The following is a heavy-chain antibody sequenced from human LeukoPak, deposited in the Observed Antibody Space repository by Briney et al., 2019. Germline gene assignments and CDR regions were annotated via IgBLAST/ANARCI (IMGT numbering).Heavy chain of an antibody. CDR2: INYSGST. Sequence: SETLSLTCTVSGGSFSGYYWSWIRQPPGKGLEWIGEINYSGSTNYNPSLKSRVTISVDTSKNQFSLRLSSLTAADTAVYYCARVANRPFVIAAAGTFDYWGQGTLVTVSS. CDR1: GGSFSGYY. J-gene: IGHJ4*02. CDR3: ARVANRPFVIAAAGTFDY. V-gene: IGHV4-34*01. D-gene: IGHD6-13*01.